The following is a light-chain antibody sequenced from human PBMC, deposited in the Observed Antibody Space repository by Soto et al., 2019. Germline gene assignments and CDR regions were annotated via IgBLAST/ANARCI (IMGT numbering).Light chain of an antibody. CDR2: GAS. CDR3: QQYNNWPPFT. J-gene: IGKJ3*01. Sequence: EIMMTQSPGTLSVYPGERAILSCRASQSVSSNLAWYQQKPGQTPRLLIYGASTRATGIPARFSGSGSGTEFTLTISSLQSEDFAVYYCQQYNNWPPFTFGPGTKVDIK. V-gene: IGKV3-15*01. CDR1: QSVSSN.